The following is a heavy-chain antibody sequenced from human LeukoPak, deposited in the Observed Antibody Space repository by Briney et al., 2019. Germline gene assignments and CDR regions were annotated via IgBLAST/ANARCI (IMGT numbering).Heavy chain of an antibody. CDR1: GGTFSSYA. D-gene: IGHD1-26*01. CDR2: INPSGGST. V-gene: IGHV1-46*01. Sequence: ASVKVSCKASGGTFSSYAISWVRQAPGQGLEWMGIINPSGGSTSYAQKFQGRVTMTRDTSTSTVYMELSSLRSEDTAVYYCARDVDGSYLDYWGQGTLVTVSS. CDR3: ARDVDGSYLDY. J-gene: IGHJ4*02.